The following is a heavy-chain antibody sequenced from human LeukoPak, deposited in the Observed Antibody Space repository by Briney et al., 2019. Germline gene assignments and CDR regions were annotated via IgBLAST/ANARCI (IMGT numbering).Heavy chain of an antibody. J-gene: IGHJ4*02. CDR2: INHSGST. CDR1: GGSFSGYY. D-gene: IGHD5-24*01. Sequence: SETLSLTCAVYGGSFSGYYWSLIRLPPGKGLEWIGEINHSGSTNYNPSLKSRVTISVDTSKNQFSLKLSSVTAADTAVYYCARGGIGRDGYNRFDYWGQGTLVTVSS. CDR3: ARGGIGRDGYNRFDY. V-gene: IGHV4-34*01.